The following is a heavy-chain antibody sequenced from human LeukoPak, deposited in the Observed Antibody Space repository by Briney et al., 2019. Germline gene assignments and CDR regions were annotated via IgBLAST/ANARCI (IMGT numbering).Heavy chain of an antibody. CDR2: INPKRGNT. D-gene: IGHD7-27*01. V-gene: IGHV1-8*01. J-gene: IGHJ3*02. CDR3: ARAWVMTRLGDALDI. Sequence: GASVNVSCKASGYTFSSYYINCVRQATGQGREWMGLINPKRGNTVYAQKLQGRVTITRNTSISTAYMELRSLRSEDSAVYYCARAWVMTRLGDALDIWGHGKTVTVSS. CDR1: GYTFSSYY.